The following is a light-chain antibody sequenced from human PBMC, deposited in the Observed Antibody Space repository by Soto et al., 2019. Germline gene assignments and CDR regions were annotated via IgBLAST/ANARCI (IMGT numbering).Light chain of an antibody. V-gene: IGLV2-14*01. CDR3: ISYTTSGTYV. CDR1: SSDVGGYNY. J-gene: IGLJ1*01. Sequence: QSVLTQPASVSGSPGQSITISCTGTSSDVGGYNYVSWYQQDPGKAPKVMIYDVSNRPSGVSPRFSASKSGNTASLTISGLQADDEADYYCISYTTSGTYVFGTGTKLTVL. CDR2: DVS.